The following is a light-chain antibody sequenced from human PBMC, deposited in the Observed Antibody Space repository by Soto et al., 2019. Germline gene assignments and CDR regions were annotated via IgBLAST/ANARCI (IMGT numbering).Light chain of an antibody. CDR1: QSVSSTK. CDR3: QQFSSYPLT. CDR2: GAS. J-gene: IGKJ4*01. V-gene: IGKV3-20*01. Sequence: EIVMTTSPGSLALSRGGIATGSCRASQSVSSTKLAWYQQRPGQAPRLLIFGASNRATGVPDRFSGSGSGTDFTLAISRLEPEDFAVYYCQQFSSYPLTFGGGTKVDI.